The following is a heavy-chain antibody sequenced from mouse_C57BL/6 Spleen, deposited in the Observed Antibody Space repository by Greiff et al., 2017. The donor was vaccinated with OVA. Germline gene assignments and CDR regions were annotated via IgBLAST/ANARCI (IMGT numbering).Heavy chain of an antibody. CDR3: VYYDYEDYYAMDY. CDR1: GYTFTSYW. V-gene: IGHV1-64*01. CDR2: IHPNSGST. Sequence: QVQLQQPGAELVKPGASVKLSCKASGYTFTSYWMHWVKQRPGQGLEWIGMIHPNSGSTNYNEKFKSKATLTVDKSSSTAYMQLSSLTSEDSAVYYCVYYDYEDYYAMDYWGQGTSVTVSS. J-gene: IGHJ4*01. D-gene: IGHD2-4*01.